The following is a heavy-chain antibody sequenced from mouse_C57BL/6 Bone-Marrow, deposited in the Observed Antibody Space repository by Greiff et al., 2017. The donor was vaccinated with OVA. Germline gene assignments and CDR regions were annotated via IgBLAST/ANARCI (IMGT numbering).Heavy chain of an antibody. CDR3: ARQYSNRFDY. J-gene: IGHJ2*01. CDR1: GYTFTSYW. CDR2: INPSSGYT. D-gene: IGHD2-5*01. V-gene: IGHV1-7*01. Sequence: QVHVKQSGAELAKPGASVKLSCKASGYTFTSYWMHWVKQRPGQGLEWIGYINPSSGYTKYNQKFKDKDTLTADKSSSTAYMQMSSLTYEDSAVYYCARQYSNRFDYWGKGTTLTVSS.